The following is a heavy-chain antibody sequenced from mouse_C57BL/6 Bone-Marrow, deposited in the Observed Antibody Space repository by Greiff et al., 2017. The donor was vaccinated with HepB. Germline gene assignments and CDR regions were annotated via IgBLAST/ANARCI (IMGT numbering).Heavy chain of an antibody. CDR2: SRNKANDYTT. Sequence: EVKVVDSGGGLVQSGRSLRLSCATSGFTFSDFYMEWVRQAPGKGLEWIAASRNKANDYTTEYSASVKGRFIVSRDTSQSILYLQMNALRAEDTAIYYCARSDDYDTSWLAYWGQGTLVTVSA. CDR3: ARSDDYDTSWLAY. CDR1: GFTFSDFY. V-gene: IGHV7-1*01. J-gene: IGHJ3*01. D-gene: IGHD2-4*01.